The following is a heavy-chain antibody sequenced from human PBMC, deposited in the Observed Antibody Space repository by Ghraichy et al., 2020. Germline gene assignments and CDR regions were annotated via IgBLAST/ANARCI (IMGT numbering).Heavy chain of an antibody. CDR1: GFTFDDYT. J-gene: IGHJ5*02. Sequence: ESLNISCAASGFTFDDYTMHWVRQAPGKGLEWVSLISWDGGSTYYADSVKGRFTISRDNSKNSLYLQMNSLRTEDTALYYCAKESGGPWFDPWGQGTLVTVSS. CDR2: ISWDGGST. D-gene: IGHD1-14*01. CDR3: AKESGGPWFDP. V-gene: IGHV3-43*01.